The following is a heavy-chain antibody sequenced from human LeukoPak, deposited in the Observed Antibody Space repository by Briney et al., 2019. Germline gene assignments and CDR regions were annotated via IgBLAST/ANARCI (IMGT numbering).Heavy chain of an antibody. CDR1: GFTFSSYA. J-gene: IGHJ4*02. D-gene: IGHD3-16*01. CDR3: ARERDQSWGIDY. CDR2: TRNKANSYTT. Sequence: GGSLRLSCAASGFTFSSYAMHWVRQAPGKGLEWVGRTRNKANSYTTEYAASVKGRFTISRDDSKNSLYLQMNSLKTEDTAVYYCARERDQSWGIDYWGQGTLVTVSS. V-gene: IGHV3-72*01.